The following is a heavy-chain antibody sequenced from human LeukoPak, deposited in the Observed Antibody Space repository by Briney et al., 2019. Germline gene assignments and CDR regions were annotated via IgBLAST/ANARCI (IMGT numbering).Heavy chain of an antibody. CDR2: ISWNSGSI. Sequence: GGSLRLSCAASGFTFDDYAMHWVRQAPGKGLEWVSGISWNSGSIGYADSVKGRFTISRDNAKNSLYLQTNSLRAEDTALYYCAKGGESSSWYNWFDPWGQGTLVTVSS. J-gene: IGHJ5*02. CDR3: AKGGESSSWYNWFDP. CDR1: GFTFDDYA. V-gene: IGHV3-9*01. D-gene: IGHD6-13*01.